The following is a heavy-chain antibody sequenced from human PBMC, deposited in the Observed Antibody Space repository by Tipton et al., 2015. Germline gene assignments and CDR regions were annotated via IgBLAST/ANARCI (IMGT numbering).Heavy chain of an antibody. Sequence: LRLSCAVSAYSITSDHYWGWIRQPPGKGLEWIGSISHSGNTYYNPSLKSRVTISVDTSKNQFSLRVRSVTAADTAVYYCACQDYDILTRDYQTVDYWGQGTLVTVSS. D-gene: IGHD3-9*01. CDR3: ACQDYDILTRDYQTVDY. J-gene: IGHJ4*02. CDR1: AYSITSDHY. CDR2: ISHSGNT. V-gene: IGHV4-38-2*01.